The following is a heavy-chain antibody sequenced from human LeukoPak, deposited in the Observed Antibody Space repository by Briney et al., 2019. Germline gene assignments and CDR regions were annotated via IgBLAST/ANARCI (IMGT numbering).Heavy chain of an antibody. CDR1: GDSVSSNSAA. CDR2: TYYRSKWYN. CDR3: ARDNRWFGEYGFDP. J-gene: IGHJ5*02. D-gene: IGHD3-10*01. V-gene: IGHV6-1*01. Sequence: SQTLSLTCAISGDSVSSNSAAWNWIRQSPSRGLEWLGRTYYRSKWYNDYAVSVKSRITINPDTSKNQFSLKLSSVTAADTAVYYCARDNRWFGEYGFDPWGQGTLVTVSS.